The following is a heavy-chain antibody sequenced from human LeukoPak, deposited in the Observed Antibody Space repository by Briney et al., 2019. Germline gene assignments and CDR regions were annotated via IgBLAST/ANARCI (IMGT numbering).Heavy chain of an antibody. CDR2: IKGDGSST. CDR1: GFTFTTYW. Sequence: GGSLRLSCAASGFTFTTYWMHWVRQVPGKGLVWVARIKGDGSSTRHADSMKGRFTISRDNAKNTLYLQMNSLRDEDTAVYYCAREGPECSGSSCQRAAFDYWGQGTLVTVSS. V-gene: IGHV3-74*01. D-gene: IGHD2-2*01. J-gene: IGHJ4*02. CDR3: AREGPECSGSSCQRAAFDY.